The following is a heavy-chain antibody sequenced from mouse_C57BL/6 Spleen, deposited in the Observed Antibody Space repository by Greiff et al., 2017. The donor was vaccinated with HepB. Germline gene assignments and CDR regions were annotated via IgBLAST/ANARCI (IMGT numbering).Heavy chain of an antibody. J-gene: IGHJ2*01. V-gene: IGHV1-82*01. D-gene: IGHD3-2*02. Sequence: QVQLKESGPELVKPGASVKISCKASGYAFSSSWMNWVKQRPGKGLEWIGRIYPGDGDTNYNGKFKGKATLTADKSSSTAYMQLSSLTSEDSAVYFCARSGAAQYWGQGTTLTVSS. CDR3: ARSGAAQY. CDR1: GYAFSSSW. CDR2: IYPGDGDT.